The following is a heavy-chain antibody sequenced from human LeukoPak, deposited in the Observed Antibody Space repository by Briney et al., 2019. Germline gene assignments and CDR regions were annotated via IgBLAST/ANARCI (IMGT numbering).Heavy chain of an antibody. CDR2: INPSGGST. Sequence: GASVKVSCMASGYRFTDYYMHWVRQAPGQGLEWMGIINPSGGSTSYAQKFQGRVTMTRDMSTSTVYMELSSLRSEDTAVYYCARENWFDPWGQGTLVTVSS. CDR1: GYRFTDYY. J-gene: IGHJ5*02. CDR3: ARENWFDP. V-gene: IGHV1-46*01.